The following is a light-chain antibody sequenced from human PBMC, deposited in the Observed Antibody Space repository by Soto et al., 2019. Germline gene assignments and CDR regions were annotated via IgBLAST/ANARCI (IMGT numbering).Light chain of an antibody. J-gene: IGKJ1*01. V-gene: IGKV1-5*03. CDR1: QSLSTG. CDR3: QHYNSYSEA. CDR2: KAS. Sequence: IQMTQSPSTLSASVGDRVTITCRASQSLSTGLAWYQQKPGKAPKLLIYKASTLKSGVPSRFSGSGSGTEFTLTISSLQPDDFTTYYCQHYNSYSEAFGQGAKVDI.